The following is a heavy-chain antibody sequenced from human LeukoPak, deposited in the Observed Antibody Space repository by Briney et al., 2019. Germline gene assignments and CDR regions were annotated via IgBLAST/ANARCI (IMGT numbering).Heavy chain of an antibody. D-gene: IGHD6-13*01. CDR2: INHSGST. V-gene: IGHV4-34*01. CDR3: ARGLIAAAASFDY. CDR1: GGSFSGYY. Sequence: PSETLSLTCAVYGGSFSGYYWSWIRQPPGKGLEWIGEINHSGSTNYNPSLKSRVTISVDTSKNQFSLKLSSVTAADTAVYYCARGLIAAAASFDYWGPGTLVTVS. J-gene: IGHJ4*02.